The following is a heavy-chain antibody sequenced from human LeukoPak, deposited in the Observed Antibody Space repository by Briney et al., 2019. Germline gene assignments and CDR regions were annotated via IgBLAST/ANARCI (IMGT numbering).Heavy chain of an antibody. D-gene: IGHD6-19*01. CDR1: GYTFTSYG. V-gene: IGHV1-18*01. Sequence: ASVKVSCKASGYTFTSYGISWVRQAPGQGLEWMGWISAYNGNTNYAQKLQGRVTVTTDTSTSTAYMELRSLRSDDTAVYYCARKAVADPMVYYFDYWGQGTLVTVSS. J-gene: IGHJ4*02. CDR2: ISAYNGNT. CDR3: ARKAVADPMVYYFDY.